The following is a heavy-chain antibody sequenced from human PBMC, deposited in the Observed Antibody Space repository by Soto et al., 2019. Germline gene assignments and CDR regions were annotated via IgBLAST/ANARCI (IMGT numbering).Heavy chain of an antibody. J-gene: IGHJ3*02. D-gene: IGHD6-19*01. V-gene: IGHV4-30-4*01. CDR2: IYYSGRT. CDR3: AHYRSGRAFDI. CDR1: GGSISSGDYY. Sequence: QVQLQESGPGLVKPSQTLSLTCTVSGGSISSGDYYWSWIRQPPGKGLEWIGYIYYSGRTHYNPSIKSRVTISVDTSTNQFPLKLSSVTAADTAVYYSAHYRSGRAFDIWGQGTLVTVSS.